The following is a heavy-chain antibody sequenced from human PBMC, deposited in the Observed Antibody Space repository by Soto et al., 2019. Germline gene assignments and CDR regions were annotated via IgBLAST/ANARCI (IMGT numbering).Heavy chain of an antibody. CDR2: IYWDDDK. CDR3: ARPYYFGSERLYWYFDL. CDR1: GFSLSTSGVG. D-gene: IGHD3-10*01. V-gene: IGHV2-5*02. Sequence: QITLKESGPTLVKPTQTLTLTCTFSGFSLSTSGVGVGWIRQPPGKALEWLALIYWDDDKRYSPSLKSRLTITKDTSKNQVVRTMTNMDPVDTATYYCARPYYFGSERLYWYFDLWGRGTLVTVSS. J-gene: IGHJ2*01.